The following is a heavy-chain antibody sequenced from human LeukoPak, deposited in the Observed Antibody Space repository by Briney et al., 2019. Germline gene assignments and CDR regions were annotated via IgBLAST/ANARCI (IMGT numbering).Heavy chain of an antibody. V-gene: IGHV4-34*01. CDR3: ASKRYLDWFYNFDY. D-gene: IGHD3-9*01. CDR1: GGSFSGYY. J-gene: IGHJ4*02. CDR2: INHSGST. Sequence: SETLSLTCAVYGGSFSGYYWSWIRQPPGKGLEWIGEINHSGSTNYNPSLKSRVTISVDTSKNQFSLKLSSVTAADTAVYYCASKRYLDWFYNFDYWGQGTLVTVSS.